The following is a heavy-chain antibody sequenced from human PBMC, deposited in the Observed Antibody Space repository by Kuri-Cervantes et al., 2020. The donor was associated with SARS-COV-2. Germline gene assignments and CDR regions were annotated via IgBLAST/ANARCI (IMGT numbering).Heavy chain of an antibody. Sequence: KVSCKASGYRFTSYWIGWVRQMPGKGLEWMGIIYPGDSDTRYSPSFQGQDTISADKSISTAYLQWSSLKASDTAMYYCARQSRGATATVTTDYYYYGMDVWGQGTTVTVSS. CDR3: ARQSRGATATVTTDYYYYGMDV. CDR1: GYRFTSYW. J-gene: IGHJ6*02. D-gene: IGHD4-17*01. V-gene: IGHV5-51*01. CDR2: IYPGDSDT.